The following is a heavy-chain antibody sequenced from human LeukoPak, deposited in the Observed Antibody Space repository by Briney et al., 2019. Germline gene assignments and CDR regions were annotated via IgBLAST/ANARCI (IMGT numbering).Heavy chain of an antibody. CDR3: ARTRVQLWSALFDY. V-gene: IGHV4-59*08. D-gene: IGHD5-18*01. CDR2: IYYSGST. J-gene: IGHJ4*02. CDR1: GGSISSYY. Sequence: PSETLSLTCTVSGGSISSYYWSWIRQPPGKGLEWIGYIYYSGSTNYNPSLKSRVTISVDTSKNQFSLKLSSVTAADTAVYYCARTRVQLWSALFDYWGQGTLVTVSS.